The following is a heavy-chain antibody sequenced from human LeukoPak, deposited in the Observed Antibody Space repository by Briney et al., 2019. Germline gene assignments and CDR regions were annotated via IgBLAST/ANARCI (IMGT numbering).Heavy chain of an antibody. J-gene: IGHJ5*02. CDR2: ISTSSSTI. CDR3: ARDRGTSGYLP. V-gene: IGHV3-48*02. CDR1: GFTFSSYS. D-gene: IGHD3-22*01. Sequence: GGSLRLSCAASGFTFSSYSMNWVRQAPGKGLEWVSYISTSSSTIHYADSVKGRFTISRDNAKNPLYLQMNSLRDEDTAVYYCARDRGTSGYLPWGQGTLVTVSS.